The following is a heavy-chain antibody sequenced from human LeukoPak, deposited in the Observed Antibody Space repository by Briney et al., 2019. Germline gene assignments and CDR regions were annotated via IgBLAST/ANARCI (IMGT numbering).Heavy chain of an antibody. D-gene: IGHD3-10*01. CDR1: GFTYSNYW. J-gene: IGHJ4*02. CDR2: LKQDGSQT. V-gene: IGHV3-7*04. Sequence: PGGSLRLSCAASGFTYSNYWMSWVRQAPGKGLEWLANLKQDGSQTYYVDCVKGRFTISRDNAKNSLYLQMNSLRAEDTAVYYCARGTMVRGVIIPLPSYWGQGTLVTVSS. CDR3: ARGTMVRGVIIPLPSY.